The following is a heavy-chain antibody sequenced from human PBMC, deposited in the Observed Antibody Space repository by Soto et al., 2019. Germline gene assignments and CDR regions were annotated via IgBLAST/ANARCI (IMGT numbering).Heavy chain of an antibody. Sequence: QVQLVQSGAEVKKPGSSVKVSCKASGGTFSSYAISWVRQAPGQGLEWMGGIIPIFGTANYAQKFQGRVTITADESTSTAYMERSSLRSEDTAVYYCASYEMATTRAGAFDYWGQGTLVTVSS. J-gene: IGHJ4*02. V-gene: IGHV1-69*01. CDR2: IIPIFGTA. CDR3: ASYEMATTRAGAFDY. CDR1: GGTFSSYA. D-gene: IGHD5-12*01.